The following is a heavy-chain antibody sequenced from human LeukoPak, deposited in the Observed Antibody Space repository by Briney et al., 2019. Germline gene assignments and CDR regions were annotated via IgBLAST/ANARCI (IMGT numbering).Heavy chain of an antibody. J-gene: IGHJ3*02. CDR2: IYTSGST. D-gene: IGHD3-3*01. V-gene: IGHV4-4*07. Sequence: KPSETLSLTCTVSGGSISSYYWSWIRQPAGKGLEWIGRIYTSGSTNYNPSLKSRVTMSVDTSKNQFSLKLSPVTAADTAVYYCARVRGITIFGVVIEDAFDIWGQGTMVTVSS. CDR3: ARVRGITIFGVVIEDAFDI. CDR1: GGSISSYY.